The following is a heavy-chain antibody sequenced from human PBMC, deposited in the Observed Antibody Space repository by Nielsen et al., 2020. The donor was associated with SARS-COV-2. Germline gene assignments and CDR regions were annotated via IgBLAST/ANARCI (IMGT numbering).Heavy chain of an antibody. J-gene: IGHJ6*03. V-gene: IGHV4-39*01. CDR3: ARLSVAGMQNYYYYYMDV. D-gene: IGHD6-19*01. CDR2: ISYSGST. CDR1: GGSISSSNYY. Sequence: SETLSLTCTVSGGSISSSNYYWGWIRQPPGKGLEWIGNISYSGSTYYNPSLKSRVTISVDTSKNQFSLKLSSVTAADTAVYYCARLSVAGMQNYYYYYMDVWGKGTTVTVSS.